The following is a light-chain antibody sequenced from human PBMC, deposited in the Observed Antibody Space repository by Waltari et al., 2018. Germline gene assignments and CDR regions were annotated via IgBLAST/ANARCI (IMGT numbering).Light chain of an antibody. V-gene: IGKV3-11*01. Sequence: VLTQSPATLSLSPGERATLSCRASQSISTYLAWYQQKPGQAPRLLIYDASNRATGIPARFSGSGSGTDFTLTISSLEPEDFAVYYCQQRSNWLITFGQGTRLEIK. J-gene: IGKJ5*01. CDR1: QSISTY. CDR2: DAS. CDR3: QQRSNWLIT.